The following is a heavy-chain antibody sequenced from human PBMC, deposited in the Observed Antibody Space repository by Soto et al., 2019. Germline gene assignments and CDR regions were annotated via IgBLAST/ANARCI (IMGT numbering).Heavy chain of an antibody. J-gene: IGHJ6*02. D-gene: IGHD6-19*01. CDR2: ISAYNGNT. CDR3: ARDIPSYSSGSDQYYYYYYGMDV. V-gene: IGHV1-18*04. CDR1: GYTFTSYG. Sequence: QVQLVQSGAEVKKPGASVKVSCKASGYTFTSYGISWVRQAPGQGLEWMGWISAYNGNTNYAQKLQGRVTMTTDTSTSTAYMELRSLRSDDTAVYYCARDIPSYSSGSDQYYYYYYGMDVWGQGTTVTVSS.